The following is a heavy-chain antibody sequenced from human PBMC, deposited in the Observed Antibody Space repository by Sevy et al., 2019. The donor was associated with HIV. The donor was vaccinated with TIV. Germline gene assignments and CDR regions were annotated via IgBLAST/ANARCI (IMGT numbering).Heavy chain of an antibody. CDR2: IIPSFGTA. CDR3: ARGFKYYYDSSGYDY. Sequence: ASVKVSCKASGGTFSSYAISWVRQAPGQGLEWMGGIIPSFGTANYAQKFQGRVTITADESTSTAYMELSSLRSEDTAVYYCARGFKYYYDSSGYDYWGQGTLVTVSS. V-gene: IGHV1-69*13. J-gene: IGHJ4*02. D-gene: IGHD3-22*01. CDR1: GGTFSSYA.